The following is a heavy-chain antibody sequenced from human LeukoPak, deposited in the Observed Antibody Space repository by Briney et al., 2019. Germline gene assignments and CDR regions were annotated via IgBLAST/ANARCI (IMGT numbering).Heavy chain of an antibody. V-gene: IGHV3-9*03. CDR3: AKAGAGSYFDY. Sequence: GGSLRLSCAASGFTFDDYAMHWVRHAPGKGLEWVSGISWNSGSIGYADSVKGRFTISRDNAKNSLYLQMNSLRAEDMALYYCAKAGAGSYFDYWGQGTLVTVSS. D-gene: IGHD1-26*01. CDR1: GFTFDDYA. J-gene: IGHJ4*02. CDR2: ISWNSGSI.